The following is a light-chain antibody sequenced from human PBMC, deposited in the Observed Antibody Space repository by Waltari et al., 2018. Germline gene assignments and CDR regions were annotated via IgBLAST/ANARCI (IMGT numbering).Light chain of an antibody. CDR1: NLRRYY. CDR3: LSRDTTSTRV. J-gene: IGLJ3*02. CDR2: GQD. V-gene: IGLV3-19*01. Sequence: SSELTQDPAVSVALGQTVSITCQGYNLRRYYASWYQHRPGQAPILTLYGQDNRPSGIPDRFSGSTSGNTASLTITGAQAEDEADYYCLSRDTTSTRVFGGGTRLTV.